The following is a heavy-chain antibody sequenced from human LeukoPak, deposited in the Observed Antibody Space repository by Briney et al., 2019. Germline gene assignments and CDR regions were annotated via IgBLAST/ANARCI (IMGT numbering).Heavy chain of an antibody. J-gene: IGHJ4*02. D-gene: IGHD3-22*01. V-gene: IGHV1-69*04. CDR3: ARDGEYYYDSSGYYYFY. CDR1: GYTFNNYG. Sequence: SVKVSCKTSGYTFNNYGISWARQAPGQGLEWMGRIIPILGIANYAQKFQGRVTITADKSTSTAYMELSSLRSEDTAVYYCARDGEYYYDSSGYYYFYWGQGTLVTVSS. CDR2: IIPILGIA.